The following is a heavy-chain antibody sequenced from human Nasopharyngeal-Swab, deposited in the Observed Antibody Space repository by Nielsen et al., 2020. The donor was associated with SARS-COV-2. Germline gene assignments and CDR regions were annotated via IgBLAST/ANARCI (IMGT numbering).Heavy chain of an antibody. CDR1: GFTFTNYA. D-gene: IGHD6-19*01. J-gene: IGHJ4*02. CDR3: AKAHGGGWATEFDS. Sequence: GGSLRLSCAASGFTFTNYAMSWVRQAPGKGLEWISETSTGGGSTNYVDSVKGRFTSSRDNSKTTLFLQMNSLTAEDTAVYYCAKAHGGGWATEFDSWGQGTLVTVSS. CDR2: TSTGGGST. V-gene: IGHV3-23*01.